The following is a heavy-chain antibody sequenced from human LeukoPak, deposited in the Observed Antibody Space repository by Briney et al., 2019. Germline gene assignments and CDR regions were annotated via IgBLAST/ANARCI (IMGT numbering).Heavy chain of an antibody. CDR3: ATGGTRAATGRMAF. V-gene: IGHV3-30*03. Sequence: GGSLRLSCAASGFTFSSFGMHWVRQAPGKGLEWVTVTSYDGNEKYYADSVKGRFTISRDNSKNTVYLQMNSLRAEDTAVYYCATGGTRAATGRMAFWGQGTLVTVSS. D-gene: IGHD6-25*01. J-gene: IGHJ4*02. CDR2: TSYDGNEK. CDR1: GFTFSSFG.